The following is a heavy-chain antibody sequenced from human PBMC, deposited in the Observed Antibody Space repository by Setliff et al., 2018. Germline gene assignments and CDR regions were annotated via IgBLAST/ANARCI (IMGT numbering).Heavy chain of an antibody. CDR2: IYHSGST. D-gene: IGHD3-10*01. J-gene: IGHJ5*02. V-gene: IGHV4-38-2*02. CDR1: GYSISSGYY. CDR3: ARGLLWFGERGWFDP. Sequence: SETLSLTCTVSGYSISSGYYWGWIRQPPGKGLEWIGSIYHSGSTYYNPSLKSRVTISVDTSKNQFSLKLSSVTAADTAVYYCARGLLWFGERGWFDPWGQGTLVTVSS.